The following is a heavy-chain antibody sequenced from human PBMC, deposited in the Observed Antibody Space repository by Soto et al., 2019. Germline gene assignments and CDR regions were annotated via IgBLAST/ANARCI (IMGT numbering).Heavy chain of an antibody. CDR1: GYTFTSYY. CDR3: ARAPLVVVIAIDGAFDI. D-gene: IGHD2-21*01. CDR2: INPSGGST. Sequence: QVQLVQSGAEVKKPGASVKVSCKASGYTFTSYYMHWVRQAPGQGLEWMGIINPSGGSTSYAQKFQDRVTMTRDTSTSTVYMELSSLRSEDTAVYYCARAPLVVVIAIDGAFDIWGQGTMVTVSS. V-gene: IGHV1-46*03. J-gene: IGHJ3*02.